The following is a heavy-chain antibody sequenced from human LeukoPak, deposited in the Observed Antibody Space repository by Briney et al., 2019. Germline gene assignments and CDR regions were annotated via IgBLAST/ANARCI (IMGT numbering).Heavy chain of an antibody. V-gene: IGHV4-34*01. CDR1: GGSFSGYY. CDR2: INHSGST. Sequence: ASETLSPTCAVYGGSFSGYYWSWIRQPPGKGLEWIGEINHSGSTNYNPSLKSRVTISVDTSKNQFSLKLSSVTAADTAVYYRARGVWDIVVVPAAIKYFLGNWFDPWGQGTLVTVSS. J-gene: IGHJ5*02. CDR3: ARGVWDIVVVPAAIKYFLGNWFDP. D-gene: IGHD2-2*01.